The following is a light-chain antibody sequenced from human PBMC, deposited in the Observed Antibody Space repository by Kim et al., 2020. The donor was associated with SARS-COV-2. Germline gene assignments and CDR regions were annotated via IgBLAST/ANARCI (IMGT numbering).Light chain of an antibody. CDR3: QAWDTTTWV. Sequence: SYELTQPPAVSVSPGQTASITCSGDKLGDKYACWYQQKPGQSPVVVIYQDSKRPSGIPERFSGSNSGNTATLTISGTQAMDEADYYCQAWDTTTWVCGGG. CDR1: KLGDKY. J-gene: IGLJ2*01. CDR2: QDS. V-gene: IGLV3-1*01.